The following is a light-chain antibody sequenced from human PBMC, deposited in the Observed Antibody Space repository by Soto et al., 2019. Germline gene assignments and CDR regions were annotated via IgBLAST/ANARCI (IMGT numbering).Light chain of an antibody. CDR1: QSVDIN. V-gene: IGKV3-15*01. J-gene: IGKJ2*01. CDR2: GAS. CDR3: HQYDTWPS. Sequence: MTQSPSTLSASVGDRVTITCRASQSVDINLAWYQQKGGQAPRLLISGASSRATGIPVRFSGSGSGTEFTLTISGLQSEDFAVYYCHQYDTWPSFGQGTKLQIK.